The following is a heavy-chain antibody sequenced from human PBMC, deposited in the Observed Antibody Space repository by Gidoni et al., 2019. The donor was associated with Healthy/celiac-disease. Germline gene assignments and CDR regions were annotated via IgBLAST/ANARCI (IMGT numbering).Heavy chain of an antibody. J-gene: IGHJ4*02. Sequence: EVQLVECGRGLVKPGGSLRLSCAASGFTFCSYSMNWVRQAPGKGLEWFSSISSSSSYIYYADSVKGRFTSSRDNAKNSLYLQMNSLRAEDTAVYYCARDIDPVVWGYFDYWGQGTLVTVSS. CDR2: ISSSSSYI. D-gene: IGHD3-16*01. CDR1: GFTFCSYS. V-gene: IGHV3-21*01. CDR3: ARDIDPVVWGYFDY.